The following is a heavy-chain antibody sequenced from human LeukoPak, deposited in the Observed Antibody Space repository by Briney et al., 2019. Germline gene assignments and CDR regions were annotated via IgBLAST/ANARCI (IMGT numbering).Heavy chain of an antibody. D-gene: IGHD1-1*01. Sequence: ASVKVSCKASGYTFIDHYMHWVRQAPGQGLEWMGRINPNSGGTKYAQKFQGRVTMTSDTSITTAYMELSRLRSDDTAMYFCMRGPIQLRQGFDPWGQGTLVTVSS. J-gene: IGHJ5*02. V-gene: IGHV1-2*06. CDR2: INPNSGGT. CDR3: MRGPIQLRQGFDP. CDR1: GYTFIDHY.